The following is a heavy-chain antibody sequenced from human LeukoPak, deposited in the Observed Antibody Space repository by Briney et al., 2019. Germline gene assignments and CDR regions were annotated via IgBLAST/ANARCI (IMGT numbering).Heavy chain of an antibody. V-gene: IGHV1-24*01. J-gene: IGHJ4*02. D-gene: IGHD3-16*02. CDR3: ATGMITFGGVIVPALDY. CDR2: FDPEDGET. Sequence: ASVKVSCKVSGYTLTELSMHWVRQAPGKGLEWMGGFDPEDGETIYAQKFQGRVTMTEDTSTDTAYMELSSLRSEDTAVYYCATGMITFGGVIVPALDYWGQGTLVTVSS. CDR1: GYTLTELS.